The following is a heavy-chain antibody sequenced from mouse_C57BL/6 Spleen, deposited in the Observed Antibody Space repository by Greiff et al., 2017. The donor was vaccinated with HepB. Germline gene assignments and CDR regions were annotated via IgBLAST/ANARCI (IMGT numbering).Heavy chain of an antibody. CDR1: GYTFNSYG. V-gene: IGHV1-72*01. J-gene: IGHJ1*03. CDR3: SSEGNYDYHCYFDV. CDR2: IDPNSGGT. Sequence: QVQLQQPGAELVKPGASVKLSCKASGYTFNSYGMHWVKQRPGRGLEWIGRIDPNSGGTKYNEKFKSKATLTVDKPSSTSYMQLSSLTSEDSAVYYCSSEGNYDYHCYFDVWGTVTTVTVSS. D-gene: IGHD2-4*01.